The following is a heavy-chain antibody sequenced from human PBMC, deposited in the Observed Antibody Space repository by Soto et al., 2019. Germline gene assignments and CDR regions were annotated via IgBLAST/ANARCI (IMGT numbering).Heavy chain of an antibody. Sequence: QVQLQESGPGLVKPSQTLSLTCTVSGGSISSGGYYWNWIRQHPGKGLEWIGYIYYIGSTYYNPSLKSRVTISRDTYKNHFSLKLSSVTAEYTAVYYCARSVFPWGQGTLVTVSS. CDR1: GGSISSGGYY. V-gene: IGHV4-31*03. CDR3: ARSVFP. J-gene: IGHJ5*02. CDR2: IYYIGST.